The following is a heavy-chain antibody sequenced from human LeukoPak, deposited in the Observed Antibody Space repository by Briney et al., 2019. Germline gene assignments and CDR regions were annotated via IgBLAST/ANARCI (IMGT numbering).Heavy chain of an antibody. V-gene: IGHV4-39*07. J-gene: IGHJ4*02. CDR1: GGSISSSSYY. D-gene: IGHD3-9*01. Sequence: PSETLSLTCTVSGGSISSSSYYWGWIRQPPGKGLEWIGSIYYSGSTYYNPSLKSRVTISVDTSKNQFSLKLSSVTAADTAAYYCARDQYFDWLLEYYFDYWGQGTLVTVSS. CDR3: ARDQYFDWLLEYYFDY. CDR2: IYYSGST.